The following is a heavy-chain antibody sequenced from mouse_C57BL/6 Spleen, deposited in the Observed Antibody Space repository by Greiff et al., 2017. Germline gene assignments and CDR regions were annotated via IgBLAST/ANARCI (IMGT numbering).Heavy chain of an antibody. CDR1: GYTFTDYY. Sequence: EVQLQQSGPELVKPGASVKISCKASGYTFTDYYMNWVKQSHGKSLEWIGDINPNNGGTSYNQKFKGKATLTVDKSSSTAYMELRSLTSEDSAVYYCARKSYYPYWYFDVWGTGTTVTVSS. CDR2: INPNNGGT. CDR3: ARKSYYPYWYFDV. J-gene: IGHJ1*03. D-gene: IGHD2-12*01. V-gene: IGHV1-26*01.